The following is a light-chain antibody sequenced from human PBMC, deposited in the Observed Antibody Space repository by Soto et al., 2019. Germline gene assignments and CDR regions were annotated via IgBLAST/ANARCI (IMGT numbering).Light chain of an antibody. J-gene: IGKJ5*01. Sequence: DIVLTQSPGTLSLSPGERATLSCRASQNVGTYLAWYRQRPGQAPSLLIYDASNRAPGIPARFTGSGSGTDFTLTISSPEREDFAVYYCQQRYNRPTFGQGTRLEIK. CDR1: QNVGTY. CDR2: DAS. CDR3: QQRYNRPT. V-gene: IGKV3-11*01.